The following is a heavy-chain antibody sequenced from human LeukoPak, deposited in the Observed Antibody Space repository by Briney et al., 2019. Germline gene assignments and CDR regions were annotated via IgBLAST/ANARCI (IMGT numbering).Heavy chain of an antibody. D-gene: IGHD6-19*01. Sequence: SETLSLTCAVYGGSFSGYYWSWIRQPPGKGLEWIGYIYYSGSTNYNPSLKSRVTISVDTSKNQFSLKLSSVTAADTAVYYCARDPSGSGWYDYWGQGTLVTVSS. CDR3: ARDPSGSGWYDY. J-gene: IGHJ4*02. V-gene: IGHV4-59*01. CDR1: GGSFSGYY. CDR2: IYYSGST.